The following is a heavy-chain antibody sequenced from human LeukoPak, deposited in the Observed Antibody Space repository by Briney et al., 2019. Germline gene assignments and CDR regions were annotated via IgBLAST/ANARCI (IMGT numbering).Heavy chain of an antibody. CDR2: IYAGGST. CDR1: GLTVSSNY. V-gene: IGHV3-66*02. D-gene: IGHD6-13*01. Sequence: GGSLRLSCAASGLTVSSNYMSWVRQAPGKGLEWASLIYAGGSTYYADSVRGRFTISRDNSKNTLYLQMNSLTPEDTAVYYCARGFGKAAADVFGGYTMDVWGQGTTVIVSS. CDR3: ARGFGKAAADVFGGYTMDV. J-gene: IGHJ6*02.